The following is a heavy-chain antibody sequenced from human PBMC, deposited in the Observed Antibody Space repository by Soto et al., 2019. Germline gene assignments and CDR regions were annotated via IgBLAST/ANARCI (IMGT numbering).Heavy chain of an antibody. CDR1: GGSISSFY. V-gene: IGHV4-4*07. CDR3: VRDGTKTLRDWFDP. D-gene: IGHD1-1*01. CDR2: IYATGTT. J-gene: IGHJ5*02. Sequence: SETLSLTCTVSGGSISSFYWSWIRKSAGKGLEWIGRIYATGTTDYNPSLKSRVMMSVDTSKKQFSLKLRSVTAADTAVYYCVRDGTKTLRDWFDPWGQGISVTVSS.